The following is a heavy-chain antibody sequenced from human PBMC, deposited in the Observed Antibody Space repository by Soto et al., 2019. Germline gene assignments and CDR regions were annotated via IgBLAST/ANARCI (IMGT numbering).Heavy chain of an antibody. V-gene: IGHV4-30-4*01. Sequence: QLQLRESGPGLVKPSETLSLTCTVSGGSISGGVGGLYYWSWVRQPPGKGLEWIGYIYDSGSTYYNPPLKNRGTISVDTSKNQFSLRLSSVTAADTAVYYCAREVIPLTTDWYFDLWGRGTLVTVSS. CDR3: AREVIPLTTDWYFDL. D-gene: IGHD1-26*01. J-gene: IGHJ2*01. CDR2: IYDSGST. CDR1: GGSISGGVGGLYY.